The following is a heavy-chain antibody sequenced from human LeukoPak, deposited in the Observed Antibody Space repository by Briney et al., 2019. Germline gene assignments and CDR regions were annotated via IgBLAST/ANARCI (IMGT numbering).Heavy chain of an antibody. CDR2: ISSSSSTI. D-gene: IGHD2-2*02. CDR1: GFTFSSYS. V-gene: IGHV3-48*01. CDR3: ATPLGYCSSISCYRAFDI. J-gene: IGHJ3*02. Sequence: PGGSLRLSCAASGFTFSSYSMNWVRQAPGKGLEWVSYISSSSSTIYYADSVKGRFTISRDNAKNSLYLQINSLRAEDTAVYYCATPLGYCSSISCYRAFDIWGQGTMVTVSS.